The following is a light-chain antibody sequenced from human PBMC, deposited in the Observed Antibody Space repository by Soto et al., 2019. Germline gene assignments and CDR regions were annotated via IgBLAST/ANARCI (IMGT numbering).Light chain of an antibody. J-gene: IGKJ1*01. CDR2: PAS. CDR1: QDIGTW. V-gene: IGKV1-12*01. CDR3: QQANSFPPWA. Sequence: DIQMTQSPSSVSASIGDRVIITCRASQDIGTWLAWYQQKPGQVPNLLMYPASSLHSGVPSRFSGSGSGTEFTLTISSLQHEDFATYYCQQANSFPPWAFGQGTKVDNK.